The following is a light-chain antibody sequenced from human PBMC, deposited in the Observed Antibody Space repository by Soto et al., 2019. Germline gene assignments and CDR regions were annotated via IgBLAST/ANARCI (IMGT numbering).Light chain of an antibody. J-gene: IGKJ2*01. V-gene: IGKV3-20*01. CDR3: QHYDSSQPYT. Sequence: EIDLTQSPVHLSLSTGARATLSCRASRSFASSYLGWYQQKPGQAPRLLIYAASTRATGIPDRFSGSGSATDFPLTISRLEPEDSAVYYCQHYDSSQPYTFGQGTKLEIK. CDR2: AAS. CDR1: RSFASSY.